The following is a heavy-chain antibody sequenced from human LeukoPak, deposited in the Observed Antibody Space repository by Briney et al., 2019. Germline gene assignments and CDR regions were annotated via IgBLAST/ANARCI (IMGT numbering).Heavy chain of an antibody. V-gene: IGHV1-46*01. CDR2: INPSGGST. CDR1: GYTFTGYY. Sequence: ASVKVSCKASGYTFTGYYMHWVRQAPGQGLEWMGIINPSGGSTSYAQKFQGRVTMTRDMSTSTVYMELGSLRSEDTAVYYCARDRSGGWFDPWGQGTLVTVSS. J-gene: IGHJ5*02. CDR3: ARDRSGGWFDP. D-gene: IGHD2-15*01.